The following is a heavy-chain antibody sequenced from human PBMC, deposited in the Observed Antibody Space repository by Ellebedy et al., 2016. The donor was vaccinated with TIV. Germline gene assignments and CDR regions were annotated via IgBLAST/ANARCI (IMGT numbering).Heavy chain of an antibody. CDR3: ARDPRRQVAINLYYGMDV. V-gene: IGHV3-21*01. CDR1: GFPFNTYS. CDR2: ISSTSTYV. Sequence: GESLKISCAASGFPFNTYSMHWLRQAPGKGLEWVSSISSTSTYVNYADSVKGRFTISRDNPKNSLYLQMNSLRAEDTAMYYCARDPRRQVAINLYYGMDVWGQGTTVTVSS. J-gene: IGHJ6*02. D-gene: IGHD2-21*01.